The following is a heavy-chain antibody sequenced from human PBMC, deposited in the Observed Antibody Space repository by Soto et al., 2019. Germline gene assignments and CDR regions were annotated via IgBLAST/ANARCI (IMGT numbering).Heavy chain of an antibody. CDR1: GFSFKTYW. J-gene: IGHJ4*02. CDR3: ARLYDSSGYQSGGFDY. CDR2: MNEDANTK. V-gene: IGHV3-7*01. D-gene: IGHD3-22*01. Sequence: GGSLRLSCEVSGFSFKTYWMSWVRQAPGKGLEWLANMNEDANTKYYVDSVKGRFTISRDNSKNTLYLQMNSLRAEDTAVYYCARLYDSSGYQSGGFDYWGQGTLVTVSS.